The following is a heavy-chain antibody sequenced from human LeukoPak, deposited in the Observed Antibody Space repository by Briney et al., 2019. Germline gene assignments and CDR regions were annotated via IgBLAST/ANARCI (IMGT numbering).Heavy chain of an antibody. CDR2: ISSSSSFI. J-gene: IGHJ6*03. Sequence: GGSLRFSCAASGFTFSSYSMNWVRQAPGKGLEWVSSISSSSSFIYYADSVKGRFTISRDNAKNSLYLQMNSLRAEDTAVYYCAKEGYSYGQNYYYYYYMDVWGKGTTVTVSS. CDR1: GFTFSSYS. CDR3: AKEGYSYGQNYYYYYYMDV. D-gene: IGHD5-18*01. V-gene: IGHV3-21*01.